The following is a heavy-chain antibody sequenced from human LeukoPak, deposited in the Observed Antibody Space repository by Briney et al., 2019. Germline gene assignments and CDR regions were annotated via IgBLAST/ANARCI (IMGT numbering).Heavy chain of an antibody. CDR1: GFIFSGYG. J-gene: IGHJ3*02. CDR3: AKELFDAFDI. D-gene: IGHD2-21*01. Sequence: PGGSLRLSCAPSGFIFSGYGMHWVRQAPGKGLEWVTFIQSDGSNKYYTDSVKGRFTISRDNSKNTLYLQMNRPRPEDTAVCYCAKELFDAFDIWGQGTMVTVSS. V-gene: IGHV3-30*02. CDR2: IQSDGSNK.